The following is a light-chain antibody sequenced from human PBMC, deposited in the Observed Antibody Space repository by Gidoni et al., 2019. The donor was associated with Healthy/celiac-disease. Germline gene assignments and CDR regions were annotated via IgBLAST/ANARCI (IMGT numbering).Light chain of an antibody. V-gene: IGKV3-20*01. CDR3: QQYGSSPRT. Sequence: EIVLPQSPGTLSLSPGERATLSCRASQSVSSSYLAWYQQKPGQAPRLLIYGASSRATGIPDRFSGSGSGTDFTLTISRLEPEDFAVYYCQQYGSSPRTFGQXTKVGIK. CDR2: GAS. CDR1: QSVSSSY. J-gene: IGKJ1*01.